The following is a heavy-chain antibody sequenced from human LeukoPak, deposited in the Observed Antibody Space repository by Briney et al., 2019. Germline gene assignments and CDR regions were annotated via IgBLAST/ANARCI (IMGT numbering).Heavy chain of an antibody. V-gene: IGHV4-34*01. D-gene: IGHD6-13*01. Sequence: SETLSLTCAVYGGSFSVYYWNWIRQPPGKGLEWIGEINHSGSTNYNPSLKSRVTISVDTSKNQFSLKLSSVTAADTAVYYCARLRGDSSTPFDYWGQGTLVTVSS. CDR3: ARLRGDSSTPFDY. CDR2: INHSGST. CDR1: GGSFSVYY. J-gene: IGHJ4*02.